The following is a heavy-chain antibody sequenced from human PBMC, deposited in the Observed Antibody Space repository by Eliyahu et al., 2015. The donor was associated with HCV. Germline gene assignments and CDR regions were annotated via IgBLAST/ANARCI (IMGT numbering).Heavy chain of an antibody. Sequence: QVQLVESGGGLVKPGGSLRLSCAASGFTFSXYYISWIRQAPGKGLEWVSYISSSGSTIYYADSVKGRFTISRDNAKNSLYLQMNSLRAEDTAVYYCARSSYDFWSGFYYYYGMDVWGQGTTVTVSS. J-gene: IGHJ6*02. CDR1: GFTFSXYY. V-gene: IGHV3-11*01. CDR2: ISSSGSTI. CDR3: ARSSYDFWSGFYYYYGMDV. D-gene: IGHD3-3*01.